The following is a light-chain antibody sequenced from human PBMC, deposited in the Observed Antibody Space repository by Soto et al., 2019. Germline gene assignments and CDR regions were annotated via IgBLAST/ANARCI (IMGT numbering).Light chain of an antibody. Sequence: DIQMTQSPSTLSASLGDRVTITCRASQRIDTWLAWYQHKPGTAPKLLIYKATILQSGVPSRFSGSGSGTEFPLANSSLQPDDFANYYCQQYENFSPLTVGQGTKVEIK. V-gene: IGKV1-5*03. J-gene: IGKJ1*01. CDR3: QQYENFSPLT. CDR2: KAT. CDR1: QRIDTW.